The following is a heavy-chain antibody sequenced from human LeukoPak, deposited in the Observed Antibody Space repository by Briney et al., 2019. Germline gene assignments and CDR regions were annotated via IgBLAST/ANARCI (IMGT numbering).Heavy chain of an antibody. Sequence: GGSLRLSCAASGFPFSSYSMNWVRQAPGKGLEWVSSISSSSSYIYYADSVKGRFTISRDNAKNSLYLQMNSLRAEDTAVYYCARDSSGWFGYWGQGTLVTVSS. V-gene: IGHV3-21*01. CDR2: ISSSSSYI. CDR1: GFPFSSYS. J-gene: IGHJ4*02. D-gene: IGHD6-19*01. CDR3: ARDSSGWFGY.